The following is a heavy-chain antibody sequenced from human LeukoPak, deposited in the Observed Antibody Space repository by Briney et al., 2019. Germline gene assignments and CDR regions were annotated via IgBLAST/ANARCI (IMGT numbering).Heavy chain of an antibody. Sequence: SQTLSLTCTVSGGSISSGGYYWSWIRQHPGKGLEWIGYIYYSGSTYYNPSLKSRVTISVDTSKNQFSLKLSSVTAADTAVYYCARSYCSSTSCSPLGFDYWGQGTLVIVSS. CDR3: ARSYCSSTSCSPLGFDY. V-gene: IGHV4-31*03. CDR1: GGSISSGGYY. J-gene: IGHJ4*02. D-gene: IGHD2-2*01. CDR2: IYYSGST.